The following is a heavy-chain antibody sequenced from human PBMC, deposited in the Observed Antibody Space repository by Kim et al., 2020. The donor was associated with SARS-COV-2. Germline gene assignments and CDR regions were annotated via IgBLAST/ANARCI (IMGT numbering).Heavy chain of an antibody. J-gene: IGHJ6*02. D-gene: IGHD2-15*01. CDR1: GGSFSGYY. CDR2: INHSGST. Sequence: SETLSLTCAVYGGSFSGYYWSWIRQPPGKGLEWIGEINHSGSTNYNPSLKSRVTISVDTSKNQFSLKLSSVTAADTAVYYCARLLLGGGYCSGGSCYDYYYYGMDVWGPGTTVTVSS. V-gene: IGHV4-34*01. CDR3: ARLLLGGGYCSGGSCYDYYYYGMDV.